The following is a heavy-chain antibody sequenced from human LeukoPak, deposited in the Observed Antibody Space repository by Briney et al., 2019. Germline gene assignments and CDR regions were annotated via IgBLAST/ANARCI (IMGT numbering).Heavy chain of an antibody. J-gene: IGHJ4*02. CDR1: GFTFSSYW. D-gene: IGHD6-19*01. CDR3: AGLEGRYSTDWFYFFDY. V-gene: IGHV4-4*02. CDR2: MYLGGTT. Sequence: GSLRLSCEASGFTFSSYWMSWLRQPPGKGLEWIGEMYLGGTTNFNPSLKSRVTILIDKSKNQLSLQSTSVTAADTAVYYCAGLEGRYSTDWFYFFDYWGQGALVTVSS.